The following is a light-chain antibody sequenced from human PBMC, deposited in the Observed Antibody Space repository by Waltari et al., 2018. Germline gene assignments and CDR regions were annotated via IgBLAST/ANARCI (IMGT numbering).Light chain of an antibody. CDR1: QSTTNW. Sequence: DIQMTQSPSTLSAAVGDRVTTTCRASQSTTNWLAWYQQKPGKAPKLLIYKASNLESGVPSRFSGSGSGTEFTLTISSLQPDDFATYYCQQYDNYWTFAQGTKVEIK. J-gene: IGKJ1*01. CDR2: KAS. CDR3: QQYDNYWT. V-gene: IGKV1-5*03.